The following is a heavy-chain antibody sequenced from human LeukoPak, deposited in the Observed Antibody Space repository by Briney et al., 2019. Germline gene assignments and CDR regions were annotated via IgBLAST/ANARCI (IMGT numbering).Heavy chain of an antibody. CDR3: ARDLSTVVPGGTPDYCYYMDV. J-gene: IGHJ6*03. Sequence: SETLSLTCSVSGDSISSYYWSWVRQPAGKGLEWIGRLYTSGSTNYNPSLKSRVTMSVDTSRNQLSLKLSSVTAADTAVYYFARDLSTVVPGGTPDYCYYMDVWGKGTTVTV. V-gene: IGHV4-4*07. D-gene: IGHD2-2*02. CDR2: LYTSGST. CDR1: GDSISSYY.